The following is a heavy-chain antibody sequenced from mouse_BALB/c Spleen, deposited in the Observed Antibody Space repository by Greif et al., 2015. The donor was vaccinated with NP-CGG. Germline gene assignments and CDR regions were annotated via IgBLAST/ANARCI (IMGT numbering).Heavy chain of an antibody. Sequence: EVHLQQSGAELVRPGASVKLSCTASGFNIKDTYMHWVKQRPEQGLEWIGRIDPANGNTKYAPKFQGKATITADTSSNTAYLQLSSLTSEDTAVYYCARKLGRGLYFDYWGQGTTLTVSS. CDR1: GFNIKDTY. CDR3: ARKLGRGLYFDY. D-gene: IGHD4-1*01. J-gene: IGHJ2*01. V-gene: IGHV14-3*02. CDR2: IDPANGNT.